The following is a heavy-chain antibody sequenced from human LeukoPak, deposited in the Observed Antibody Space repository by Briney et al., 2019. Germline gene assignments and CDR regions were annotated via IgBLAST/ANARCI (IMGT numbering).Heavy chain of an antibody. CDR1: GYTFTGYY. D-gene: IGHD6-19*01. V-gene: IGHV1-2*02. J-gene: IGHJ4*02. Sequence: ASVKVSCKASGYTFTGYYMHWVRQAPGQGLEWMGWINPNRGRTNYAQKIKGRVTMTTATSFSTPYMELSRLRSDCTAPYYCARFPLRQWLGFDYWGQGTLVSGSS. CDR2: INPNRGRT. CDR3: ARFPLRQWLGFDY.